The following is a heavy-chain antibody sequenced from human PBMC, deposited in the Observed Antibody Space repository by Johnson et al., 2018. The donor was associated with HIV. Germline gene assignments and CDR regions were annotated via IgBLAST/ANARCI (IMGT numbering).Heavy chain of an antibody. Sequence: QVQLVESGGGVVQPGRSLRLSCAASGFTFSSYAMHWVRQAPGKGLEWVAVISYDGSNKYYADSVKGRFTISRDNSKNTLYLQMNSLRAEDTAVYYCAAGWWPGSFHIWGQGQWSPSL. CDR1: GFTFSSYA. CDR2: ISYDGSNK. J-gene: IGHJ3*02. V-gene: IGHV3-30-3*01. CDR3: AAGWWPGSFHI. D-gene: IGHD2-15*01.